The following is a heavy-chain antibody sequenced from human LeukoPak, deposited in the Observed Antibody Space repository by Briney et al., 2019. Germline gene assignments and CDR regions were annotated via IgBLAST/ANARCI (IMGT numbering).Heavy chain of an antibody. CDR3: ATIKSITMVRGVSY. CDR2: INHSGST. V-gene: IGHV4-34*01. Sequence: PSETLSLTCAVYGGSFSGYYWSWIRQPPGKGLEWIGEINHSGSTSYNPSLKSRVTISVDTSKNQFSLKLSSVTAADTAVYYCATIKSITMVRGVSYWGQGTLVTVSS. CDR1: GGSFSGYY. D-gene: IGHD3-10*01. J-gene: IGHJ4*02.